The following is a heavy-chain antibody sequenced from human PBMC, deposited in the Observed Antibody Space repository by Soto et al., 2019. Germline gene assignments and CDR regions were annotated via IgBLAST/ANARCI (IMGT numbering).Heavy chain of an antibody. V-gene: IGHV4-4*07. CDR3: ARTHWVSGTEY. J-gene: IGHJ4*02. CDR1: GGSMTGYF. Sequence: QVQLQESGPGLVKPSETLSLTCTVSGGSMTGYFWSWIRQPAGKALEWIGHVYNSGNTDYNPSLASRITMAVDTSKRQFSLKVKSVTAADTAVYYCARTHWVSGTEYWGQGILVTFSS. D-gene: IGHD6-19*01. CDR2: VYNSGNT.